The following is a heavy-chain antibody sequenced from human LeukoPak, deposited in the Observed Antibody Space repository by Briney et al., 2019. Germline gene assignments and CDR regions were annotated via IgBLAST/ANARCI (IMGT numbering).Heavy chain of an antibody. Sequence: SETLSLTCTVSGGSISGDYWSWIRQPPGKGLEWIGYIHTSGSSNYNPSLKSRVTISVDTSNNHFSLKLSPVTAADTAVYYCARHPYSGSYGGNNWFDPWGQGTLVTVSS. CDR1: GGSISGDY. V-gene: IGHV4-4*09. CDR2: IHTSGSS. D-gene: IGHD1-26*01. CDR3: ARHPYSGSYGGNNWFDP. J-gene: IGHJ5*02.